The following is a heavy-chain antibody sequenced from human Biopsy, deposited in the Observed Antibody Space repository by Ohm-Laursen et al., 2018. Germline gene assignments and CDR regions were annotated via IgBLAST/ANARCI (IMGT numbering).Heavy chain of an antibody. CDR3: ARDKYRSWNYFDN. D-gene: IGHD6-19*01. J-gene: IGHJ4*02. V-gene: IGHV1-2*02. Sequence: SSVKVSCKASGYTFSGYYMHWVRQAPGQGLEWMGWINPDSGVTNYAQKFQGRVTMTRDTSISAAYMELSRLGSDDTAVYYCARDKYRSWNYFDNWGQGSLVTVSS. CDR2: INPDSGVT. CDR1: GYTFSGYY.